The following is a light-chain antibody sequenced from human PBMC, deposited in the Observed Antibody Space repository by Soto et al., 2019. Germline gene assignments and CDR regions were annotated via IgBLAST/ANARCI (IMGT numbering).Light chain of an antibody. Sequence: QSALTQPPSVSGSPGQSVTISCTGTSSDVGIYNRVSWYQQPPGTAPKLIIYEVSNRPSGVPDRFSGSKSANTASLTISGLQAEEEADYYCSSYTSSTTVFGGGTKLTVL. V-gene: IGLV2-18*02. CDR1: SSDVGIYNR. CDR3: SSYTSSTTV. J-gene: IGLJ3*02. CDR2: EVS.